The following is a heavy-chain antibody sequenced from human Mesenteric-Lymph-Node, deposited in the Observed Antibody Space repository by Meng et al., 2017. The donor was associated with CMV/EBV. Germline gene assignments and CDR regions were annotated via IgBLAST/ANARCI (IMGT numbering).Heavy chain of an antibody. CDR3: ARVYHYCNINYARCAYYLDY. J-gene: IGHJ4*02. D-gene: IGHD4-11*01. CDR2: IYYSGST. CDR1: GGSISSGDYY. Sequence: SETLSPTCTVSGGSISSGDYYWSWIRQPPGKGLEWIGYIYYSGSTSYNPSLRSRFTISVDTSTNHLSLKLRSVTTADTASYYCARVYHYCNINYARCAYYLDYWGQGTLVTVSS. V-gene: IGHV4-30-4*02.